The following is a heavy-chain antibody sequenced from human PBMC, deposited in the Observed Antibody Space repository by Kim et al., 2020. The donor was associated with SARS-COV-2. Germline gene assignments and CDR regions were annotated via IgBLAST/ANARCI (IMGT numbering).Heavy chain of an antibody. CDR2: ISHSGNA. CDR3: ARVAYSKGRSGEFDY. D-gene: IGHD6-25*01. J-gene: IGHJ4*02. CDR1: GGSFSGYY. Sequence: SETLSLTCAVYGGSFSGYYWGWIRQPPRKGLEWIGEISHSGNANYNPSLKSRVTISVDTSKNKFSLKMVSVTAADTAVNYCARVAYSKGRSGEFDYWGQG. V-gene: IGHV4-34*01.